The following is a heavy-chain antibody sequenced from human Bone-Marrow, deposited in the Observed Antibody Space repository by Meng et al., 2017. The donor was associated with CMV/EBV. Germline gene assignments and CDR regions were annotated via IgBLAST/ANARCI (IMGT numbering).Heavy chain of an antibody. CDR1: GFTLGTYS. J-gene: IGHJ4*02. CDR2: ICPGCTT. V-gene: IGHV3-23*01. CDR3: AKDLATGGYDSDLEY. Sequence: GFTLGTYSMNLVRLAPGKGLDWVLSICPGCTTSFAASVMGRFAISRVNCQYTVFLQLNSLRADDTALYYCAKDLATGGYDSDLEYWGQGTLVTVSS. D-gene: IGHD5-12*01.